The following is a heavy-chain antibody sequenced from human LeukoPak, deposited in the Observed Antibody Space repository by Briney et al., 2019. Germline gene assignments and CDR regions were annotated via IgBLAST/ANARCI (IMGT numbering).Heavy chain of an antibody. CDR3: AREALIARRPSEFDP. Sequence: GGSLRLSCAASGFTFSSYWMSWVRQAPGKGLEWVANIKQGGSEKYYVDSVKGRFAISRDNAKNSLYLQMNSLRAEDTAVYYCAREALIARRPSEFDPWGQGTLVTVSS. J-gene: IGHJ5*02. D-gene: IGHD6-13*01. V-gene: IGHV3-7*01. CDR2: IKQGGSEK. CDR1: GFTFSSYW.